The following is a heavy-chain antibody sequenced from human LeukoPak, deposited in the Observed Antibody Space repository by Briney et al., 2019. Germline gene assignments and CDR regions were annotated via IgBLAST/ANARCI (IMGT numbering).Heavy chain of an antibody. CDR3: ARTTWIQLWPTGYYYFDY. CDR1: GYTFTSYG. D-gene: IGHD5-18*01. V-gene: IGHV1-18*01. CDR2: ISAYNGNT. Sequence: GASVKVSCKASGYTFTSYGISWVRQAPGQGLEWMGWISAYNGNTNYAQKLQGRVTMTTDTSTSTAYMELRSLRSDDTAVYYCARTTWIQLWPTGYYYFDYWGQGTLATVSS. J-gene: IGHJ4*02.